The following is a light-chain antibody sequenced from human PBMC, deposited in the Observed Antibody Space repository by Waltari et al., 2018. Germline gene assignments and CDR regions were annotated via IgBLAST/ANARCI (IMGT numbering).Light chain of an antibody. Sequence: YELKQPPSVSVSPGQTARITCSGDAFPNQYASWCQQKPGQAPVGVIYKDTERPSGIPERFAGASSGTTVTLTISGVQAEDAADYYCQSGDSSGTSWVFGGGTKLTVL. CDR2: KDT. J-gene: IGLJ3*02. CDR1: AFPNQY. V-gene: IGLV3-25*03. CDR3: QSGDSSGTSWV.